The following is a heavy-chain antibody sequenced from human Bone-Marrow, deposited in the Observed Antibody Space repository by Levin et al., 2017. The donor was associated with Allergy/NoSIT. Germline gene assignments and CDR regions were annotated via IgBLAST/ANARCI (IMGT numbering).Heavy chain of an antibody. CDR1: GGAINSYF. Sequence: PSETLSLTCTISGGAINSYFWTWIRQPPGKGLEWIGNFYFGGSTDYHPSLKSRVTISIDTSKNQFSLKLRSVTVADTAEYYCARENRISHAFDIWGQGTMVIVSS. J-gene: IGHJ3*02. D-gene: IGHD3-16*02. V-gene: IGHV4-59*01. CDR3: ARENRISHAFDI. CDR2: FYFGGST.